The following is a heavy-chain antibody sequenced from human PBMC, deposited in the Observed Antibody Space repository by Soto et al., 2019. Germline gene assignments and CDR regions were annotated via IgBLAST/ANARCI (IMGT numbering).Heavy chain of an antibody. J-gene: IGHJ4*02. CDR1: GGSFSGYY. V-gene: IGHV4-34*01. CDR2: INQSGST. Sequence: SETLSLTCAVYGGSFSGYYWSWIRQPPGKGLEWIGEINQSGSTNYNPSIQSRVTISVDTSKNQFSLKLRSVTAADTAVYYCARGQTVGVVTGYYFDYWGQGTLVTVSS. D-gene: IGHD2-21*02. CDR3: ARGQTVGVVTGYYFDY.